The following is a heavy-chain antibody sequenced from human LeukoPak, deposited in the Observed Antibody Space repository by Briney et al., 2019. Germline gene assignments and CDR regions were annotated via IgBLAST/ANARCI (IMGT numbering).Heavy chain of an antibody. Sequence: GGSLRLSCAASGFTFSSYGMHWVRQAPGKGLEWVAVTSYDGSNKYYADSVKGRFTISRDNSKNTLYLQMNSLRAEDTAVYYCAKDTDPYSGYDFFFDYWGQGTLVTVSS. D-gene: IGHD5-12*01. CDR1: GFTFSSYG. V-gene: IGHV3-30*18. J-gene: IGHJ4*02. CDR2: TSYDGSNK. CDR3: AKDTDPYSGYDFFFDY.